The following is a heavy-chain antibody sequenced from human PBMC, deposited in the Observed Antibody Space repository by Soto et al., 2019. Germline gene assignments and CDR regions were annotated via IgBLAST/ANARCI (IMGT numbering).Heavy chain of an antibody. CDR3: ARIGSSYNLFDY. V-gene: IGHV5-51*01. CDR2: IYPDDSDT. CDR1: GYTFSGYS. D-gene: IGHD2-15*01. Sequence: GESLKISCEGSGYTFSGYSIGWVRQMPGKGLEWMGIIYPDDSDTRYSPSFRGQVTISVDKSISRAYLQWSSLKASDSAMYFCARIGSSYNLFDYWGRGTLVTVSS. J-gene: IGHJ4*02.